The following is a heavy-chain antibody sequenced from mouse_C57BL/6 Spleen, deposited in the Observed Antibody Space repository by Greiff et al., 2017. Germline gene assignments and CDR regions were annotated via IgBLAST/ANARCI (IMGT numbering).Heavy chain of an antibody. CDR3: ARDGGLLGYFDV. D-gene: IGHD2-3*01. J-gene: IGHJ1*03. CDR1: GYSITSGYY. CDR2: ISYDGSN. Sequence: EVHLVESGPGLVKPSQSLSLTCSVTGYSITSGYYWNWIRQFPGNKLEWMGYISYDGSNNYNPSLKNRISITRDTSKNQFFLKLNSVTTEDTATYYCARDGGLLGYFDVWGTGTTVTVSS. V-gene: IGHV3-6*01.